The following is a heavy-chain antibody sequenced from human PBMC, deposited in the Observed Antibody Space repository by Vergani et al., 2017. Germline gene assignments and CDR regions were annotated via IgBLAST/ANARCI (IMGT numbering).Heavy chain of an antibody. Sequence: QVQLVESGGGVVQPGRSLRLSCAASGFTFSSYGMHWVRQAPGKGLEWVAVIWYDGSNKYYADSVKGRFTISRDNSKNTLYLQMNSLRAEDTAVYYCARDGSEYSSSEDAFDIWGQGTMVTVSS. D-gene: IGHD6-6*01. CDR3: ARDGSEYSSSEDAFDI. CDR2: IWYDGSNK. J-gene: IGHJ3*02. CDR1: GFTFSSYG. V-gene: IGHV3-33*01.